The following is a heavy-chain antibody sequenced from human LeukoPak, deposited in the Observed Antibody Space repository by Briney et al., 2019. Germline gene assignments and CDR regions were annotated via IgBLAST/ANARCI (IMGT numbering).Heavy chain of an antibody. J-gene: IGHJ4*02. CDR3: TNVPGCSSTSCYSI. CDR1: GFTFSNYG. Sequence: GGSLRPSCAASGFTFSNYGMHWVRQAPGKGLEWVAVISYDGSNNYYADSVKGRFTISRDNSKNTLFLQMNSLRAEDTAVYYCTNVPGCSSTSCYSIWGQGTLVTVSS. V-gene: IGHV3-30*18. D-gene: IGHD2-2*01. CDR2: ISYDGSNN.